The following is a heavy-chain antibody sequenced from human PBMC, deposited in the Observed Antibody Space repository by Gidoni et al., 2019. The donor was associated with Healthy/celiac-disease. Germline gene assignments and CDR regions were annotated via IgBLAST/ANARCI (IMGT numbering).Heavy chain of an antibody. CDR3: TNDSSGYYYH. J-gene: IGHJ5*02. D-gene: IGHD3-22*01. CDR1: GFTLGDYA. Sequence: EVQLVESGGGLVKPGRSLRLSCTAYGFTLGDYAMSWFRQAPGKGLEWVGFIRSKAYGGTTEYAASVKGRFTISRDDSKSIAYLQMNSLKTEDTAVYYCTNDSSGYYYHWGQGTLVTVSS. V-gene: IGHV3-49*05. CDR2: IRSKAYGGTT.